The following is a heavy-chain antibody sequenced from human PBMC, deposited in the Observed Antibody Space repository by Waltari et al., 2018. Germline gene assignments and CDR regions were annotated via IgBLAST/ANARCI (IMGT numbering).Heavy chain of an antibody. CDR1: GFTFSSYA. CDR3: AKARETYYYDSSGYPYYFDY. D-gene: IGHD3-22*01. CDR2: ISGSGGST. J-gene: IGHJ4*02. V-gene: IGHV3-23*04. Sequence: EVQLVESGGGLVQPGGSLRLSCAASGFTFSSYAMSWVRQAPGKGLGWVSAISGSGGSTYYADSVKGRFTISRDNSKNTLYLQMNSLRAEDTAVYYCAKARETYYYDSSGYPYYFDYWGQGTLVTVSS.